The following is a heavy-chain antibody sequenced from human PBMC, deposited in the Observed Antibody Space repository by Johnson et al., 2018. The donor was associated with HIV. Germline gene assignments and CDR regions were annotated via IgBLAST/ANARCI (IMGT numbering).Heavy chain of an antibody. J-gene: IGHJ3*02. CDR2: ISYDGSNK. CDR1: GISFSSYW. CDR3: AKVRSGWSTGAFDI. Sequence: QVQLVESGGGVVQPGKSLRLSCVASGISFSSYWMHWVRQAPGKGLEWVAVISYDGSNKYFADSVKGRFTISRDKSKNTLYLQMNSLRAEDTAVYYCAKVRSGWSTGAFDIWGKGTMVTVSS. V-gene: IGHV3-30*18. D-gene: IGHD6-19*01.